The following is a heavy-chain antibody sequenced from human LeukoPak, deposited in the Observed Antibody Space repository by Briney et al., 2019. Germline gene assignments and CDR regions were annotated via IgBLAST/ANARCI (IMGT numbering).Heavy chain of an antibody. V-gene: IGHV3-11*01. D-gene: IGHD3-16*01. CDR1: GFTFSDYN. Sequence: GGSLRLSCAASGFTFSDYNMRWIRQAPGKGLEWVSSISRSGSTKYYADSVKGRFTISRDNAKNSLFLQMNSLRAEDTAVYYCAKDDGLIMFSSWGQGTLVTVSS. CDR2: ISRSGSTK. CDR3: AKDDGLIMFSS. J-gene: IGHJ5*02.